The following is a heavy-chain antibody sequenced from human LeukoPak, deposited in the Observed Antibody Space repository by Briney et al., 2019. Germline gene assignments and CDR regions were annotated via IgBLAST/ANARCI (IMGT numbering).Heavy chain of an antibody. CDR3: AMGSMVRGVTAGAFDY. CDR1: GDSVSSNSAA. D-gene: IGHD3-10*01. CDR2: TYYRSKWYN. J-gene: IGHJ4*02. V-gene: IGHV6-1*01. Sequence: SQTLSLTCAISGDSVSSNSAAWNWIRQSPSRGLEWLVRTYYRSKWYNDYAVSVKSRITINPDTSKNQFSLQLNSVTPEDTAVYYCAMGSMVRGVTAGAFDYWGQGTLVTVSS.